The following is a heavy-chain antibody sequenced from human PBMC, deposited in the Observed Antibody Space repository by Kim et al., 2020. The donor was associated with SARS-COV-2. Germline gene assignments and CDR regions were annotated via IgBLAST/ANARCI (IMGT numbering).Heavy chain of an antibody. CDR3: ARDGGSGWSLSNYYYYGMDV. CDR1: GFTFSSYA. J-gene: IGHJ6*02. V-gene: IGHV3-30*04. D-gene: IGHD6-19*01. CDR2: ISYDGSNK. Sequence: GGSLRLSCAASGFTFSSYAMHWVRQAPGKGLEWVAVISYDGSNKYYADSVKGRFTISSDNSKNTLYLQMNSLRAEDTAVYYCARDGGSGWSLSNYYYYGMDVWGQGTTVTVSS.